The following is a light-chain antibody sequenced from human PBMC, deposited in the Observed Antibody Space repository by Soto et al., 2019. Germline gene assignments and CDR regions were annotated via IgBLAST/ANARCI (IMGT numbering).Light chain of an antibody. CDR1: QSVSSSY. J-gene: IGKJ5*01. V-gene: IGKV3-20*01. CDR2: GAS. CDR3: QQYGSSPPIT. Sequence: EMVLTQSPGTLSLSPGERATLSCRASQSVSSSYLAWYQQKPGQAPRLLIYGASSRATGSPDRFSGSGSGTDFTLTISRLEPEDFAVYYCQQYGSSPPITFGQGTRLEIK.